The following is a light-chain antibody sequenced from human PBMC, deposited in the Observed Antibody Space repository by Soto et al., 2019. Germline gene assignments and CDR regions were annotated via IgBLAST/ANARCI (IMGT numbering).Light chain of an antibody. Sequence: QSVLTQPPSASGTPGQRVTISCSGSNSNIGSNTVNWYQQLPGTAPKLLIYYDNLRPSGVPDRISGSKSGTSASLASSGLQSDDEAEDYGAAWDDSRNGRGVGTGTKRTGL. J-gene: IGLJ1*01. V-gene: IGLV1-44*01. CDR2: YDN. CDR3: AAWDDSRNGRG. CDR1: NSNIGSNT.